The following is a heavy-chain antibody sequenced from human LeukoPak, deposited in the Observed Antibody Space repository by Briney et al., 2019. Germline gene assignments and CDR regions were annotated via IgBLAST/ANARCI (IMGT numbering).Heavy chain of an antibody. D-gene: IGHD1-26*01. CDR2: ISSNGGST. CDR1: GFTFSSYA. J-gene: IGHJ6*02. CDR3: ARDPGGSSNYYYYGMDV. V-gene: IGHV3-64*01. Sequence: GGSLRLSCAASGFTFSSYAMHWVRQAPGKGLEYVSAISSNGGSTYYANSVEGRFTISRDNSKNTLYLQMGSLRAEDMAVYYCARDPGGSSNYYYYGMDVWGQGTTVTVSS.